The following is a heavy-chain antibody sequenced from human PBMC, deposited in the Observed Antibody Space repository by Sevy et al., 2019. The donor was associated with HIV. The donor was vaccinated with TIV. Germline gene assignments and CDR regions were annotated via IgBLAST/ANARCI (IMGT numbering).Heavy chain of an antibody. D-gene: IGHD3-22*01. J-gene: IGHJ6*02. Sequence: GGSLRLSCAASRFTFSSYWMSWVRQAPGKGLEWVANINQGGSEKYHLDSVKGRFTISRDNAKNSLYLQMSSLRAEDSSVYFCARVSSIYYDRGYFYAMDVWGQGTTVTVSS. CDR2: INQGGSEK. CDR1: RFTFSSYW. CDR3: ARVSSIYYDRGYFYAMDV. V-gene: IGHV3-7*01.